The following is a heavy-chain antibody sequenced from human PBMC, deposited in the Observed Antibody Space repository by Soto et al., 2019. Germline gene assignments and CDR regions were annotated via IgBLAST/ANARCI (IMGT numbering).Heavy chain of an antibody. Sequence: ASVKVSCKASGGTFSSYAISWVRQAPGQGLEWMGGIIPIFGTANYAQKFQGRVTITADKSTSTAYMELSSLRSEDTAVYYCARSSVTTDYYYYGMDVWGQGTTVTVSS. V-gene: IGHV1-69*06. D-gene: IGHD4-17*01. CDR2: IIPIFGTA. J-gene: IGHJ6*02. CDR3: ARSSVTTDYYYYGMDV. CDR1: GGTFSSYA.